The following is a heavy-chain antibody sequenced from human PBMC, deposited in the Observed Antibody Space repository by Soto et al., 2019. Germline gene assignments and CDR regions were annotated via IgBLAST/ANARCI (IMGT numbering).Heavy chain of an antibody. CDR1: GFTFSDHY. CDR3: TSAEVLTTPYFFVY. CDR2: IRNKANSYTT. V-gene: IGHV3-72*01. Sequence: EVHLVESGGGLVQPEGSLRLSCAASGFTFSDHYMDWVRQAPGKGLEWVGRIRNKANSYTTEYAASVKGRFTISRDDSRDLQYLKSNSLKTEDTAMYYCTSAEVLTTPYFFVYWGQGILVTVSS. D-gene: IGHD1-20*01. J-gene: IGHJ4*02.